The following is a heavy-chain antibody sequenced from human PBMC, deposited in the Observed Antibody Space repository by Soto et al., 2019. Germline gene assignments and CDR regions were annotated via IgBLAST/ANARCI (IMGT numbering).Heavy chain of an antibody. J-gene: IGHJ4*02. CDR3: AREIGYSSTWPAY. CDR2: IGFDGKNE. D-gene: IGHD6-13*01. V-gene: IGHV3-33*01. CDR1: GFSLGSYG. Sequence: PGGSLRLSCYLSGFSLGSYGMHLVRQAPGKGLEWVAVIGFDGKNENYGDSVKGRFTVSRDNSRNTLYLQMNSLRVEDTAVYFCAREIGYSSTWPAYWGQGTLVTVSS.